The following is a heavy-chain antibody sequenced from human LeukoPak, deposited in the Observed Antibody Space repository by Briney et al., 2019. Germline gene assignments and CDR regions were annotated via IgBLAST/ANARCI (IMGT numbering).Heavy chain of an antibody. J-gene: IGHJ4*02. D-gene: IGHD6-19*01. CDR3: AKSGIAVALDY. CDR2: ISYDGSNK. Sequence: GGSLRLSCAASGFTVSSKYMSWVRQAPGKGLEWVAVISYDGSNKYYADSVKGRFTISRDNSKNTLYLQMNSLRAEDTAVYYCAKSGIAVALDYWGQGTLVTVSS. CDR1: GFTVSSKY. V-gene: IGHV3-30*18.